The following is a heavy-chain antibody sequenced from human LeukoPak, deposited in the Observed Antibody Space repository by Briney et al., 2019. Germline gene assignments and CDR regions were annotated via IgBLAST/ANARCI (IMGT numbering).Heavy chain of an antibody. Sequence: PGGSLRLSCAASGFTFSNAWMTWVRRAPGKGLDWVGRIKSNPDGGTTEYAAPVKGRFTISRDDSKNMVFLQMKSLKTEDTALYYCGGFGYWGQGTLVTVSS. CDR1: GFTFSNAW. V-gene: IGHV3-15*01. J-gene: IGHJ4*02. CDR2: IKSNPDGGTT. CDR3: GGFGY.